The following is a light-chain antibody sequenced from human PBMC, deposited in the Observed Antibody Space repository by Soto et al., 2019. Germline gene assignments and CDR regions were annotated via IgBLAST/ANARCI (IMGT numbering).Light chain of an antibody. Sequence: QSVLTQPLSVSAAPGPKVTISCPGNSSNVGGNYVSWYQVLRQTAPKLLIYENHKRHSGIPDRFSGSKSGTSATLGITDLQTGDEAEYYCGTWDISLDTVVFGGGTKVTVL. V-gene: IGLV1-51*01. CDR3: GTWDISLDTVV. CDR2: ENH. CDR1: SSNVGGNY. J-gene: IGLJ2*01.